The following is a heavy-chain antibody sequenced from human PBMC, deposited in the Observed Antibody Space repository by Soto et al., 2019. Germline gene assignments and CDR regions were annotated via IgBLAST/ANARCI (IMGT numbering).Heavy chain of an antibody. CDR1: GFTFSSYA. CDR3: ARAVLSIRIAAAGYFDY. Sequence: PGGSLRLSCAASGFTFSSYAMDWDRQAPGKGLEWVAVISYDGSNKYYADSVKGRFTISRDNSKNTLYLQMNRLRAEHTAAYYCARAVLSIRIAAAGYFDYWGQVPLVPVSS. J-gene: IGHJ4*02. V-gene: IGHV3-30-3*01. CDR2: ISYDGSNK. D-gene: IGHD6-13*01.